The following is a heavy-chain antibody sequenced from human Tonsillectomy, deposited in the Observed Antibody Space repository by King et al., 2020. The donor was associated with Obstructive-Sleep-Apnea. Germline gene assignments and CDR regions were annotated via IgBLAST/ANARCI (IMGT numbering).Heavy chain of an antibody. Sequence: VQLVESGGGLVQSGRSLRLSCAASGFTFGDYAMHWVRQRPGKGLEWVSSLSWNRDTVAYADSVMGRFTISRDNARSSLYLLMNSLRPEDTAFYYCAKGAVGRQLDWYFDLWGRGTLVAVSS. CDR2: LSWNRDTV. D-gene: IGHD2-15*01. CDR3: AKGAVGRQLDWYFDL. J-gene: IGHJ2*01. V-gene: IGHV3-9*01. CDR1: GFTFGDYA.